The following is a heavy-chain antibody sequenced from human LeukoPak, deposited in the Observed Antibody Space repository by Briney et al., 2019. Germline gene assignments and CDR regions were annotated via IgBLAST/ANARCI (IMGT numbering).Heavy chain of an antibody. J-gene: IGHJ5*02. D-gene: IGHD6-13*01. CDR3: ASVSRAAAGTKGWFDP. Sequence: PSETLPLTCTVSGGSISSSSYYWGWIRQPPGKGLEWIGSIYYSGSTYYNPSLKSRVTISVDTSKNQFSLKLSSVTAADTAVYYCASVSRAAAGTKGWFDPWGQGTLVTVSS. CDR2: IYYSGST. V-gene: IGHV4-39*01. CDR1: GGSISSSSYY.